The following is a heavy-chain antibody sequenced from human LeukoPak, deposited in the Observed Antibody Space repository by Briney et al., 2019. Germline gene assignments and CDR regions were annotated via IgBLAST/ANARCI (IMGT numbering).Heavy chain of an antibody. CDR3: AKSSGGYSGYGDY. D-gene: IGHD5-12*01. V-gene: IGHV3-30*18. Sequence: PGGSLRLSCAASGFTFSSYGMHWVRQAPGKGLEWVAVISYDGSNKYYADSVKGRFTISRDNSKNTLYLQMNSLRAEDTAVYCCAKSSGGYSGYGDYWGQGTLVTVSS. CDR1: GFTFSSYG. CDR2: ISYDGSNK. J-gene: IGHJ4*02.